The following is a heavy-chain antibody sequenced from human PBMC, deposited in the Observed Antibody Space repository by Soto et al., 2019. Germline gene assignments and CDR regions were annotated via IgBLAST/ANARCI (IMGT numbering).Heavy chain of an antibody. CDR3: AKSYSGSYYFYYGMDV. V-gene: IGHV3-30*18. D-gene: IGHD1-26*01. Sequence: LSCAGSRFTFSSYGMHWVRHAPGKGLEWVAVISHDGSNKYYADSVKCRFTISRDNSKNTLYLQMNSLRAEDTAVYYCAKSYSGSYYFYYGMDVWGQGTTVTVSS. J-gene: IGHJ6*02. CDR1: RFTFSSYG. CDR2: ISHDGSNK.